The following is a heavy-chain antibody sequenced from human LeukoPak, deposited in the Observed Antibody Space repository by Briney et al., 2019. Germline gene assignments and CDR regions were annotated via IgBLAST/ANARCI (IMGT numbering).Heavy chain of an antibody. CDR3: ARGNAHAFDI. CDR1: GFTLSSYW. CDR2: INSDGSGI. V-gene: IGHV3-74*01. Sequence: GGSLRLSCAVSGFTLSSYWMHWVRQLPGKGLVWVSRINSDGSGISYAGSVKSRFTISRDNAKNTLYLQMNSLRAEDTAVYYCARGNAHAFDIWGQGTMVTVSS. J-gene: IGHJ3*02.